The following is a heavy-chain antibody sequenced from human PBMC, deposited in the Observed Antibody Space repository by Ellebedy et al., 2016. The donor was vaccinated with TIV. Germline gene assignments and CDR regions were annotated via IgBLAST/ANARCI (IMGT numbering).Heavy chain of an antibody. CDR2: INQDGSDK. Sequence: GESLKISCAASRFSFSSYWMSWVRQPLGKGLEWVANINQDGSDKYYVDSVKGRFTISRDNAKNSLFLQMNRLRAEDTAVYYCATDGSYGDYRSPAHAFVTWGQGTMVTVSS. CDR3: ATDGSYGDYRSPAHAFVT. J-gene: IGHJ3*02. V-gene: IGHV3-7*01. CDR1: RFSFSSYW. D-gene: IGHD4-17*01.